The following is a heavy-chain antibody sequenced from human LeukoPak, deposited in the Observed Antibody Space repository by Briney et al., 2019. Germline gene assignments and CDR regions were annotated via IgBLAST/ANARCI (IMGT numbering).Heavy chain of an antibody. CDR3: ARDLPYGSSGYYGNI. CDR2: IYYSGST. Sequence: SETLSLTCTVSGVSISSYYWGWIRQPPGKGLEWIGSIYYSGSTYYNPSLKSRVTISVDTSKNQFSLKLSSVTAADTAVYYCARDLPYGSSGYYGNIWGQGTMVTVSS. D-gene: IGHD3-22*01. CDR1: GVSISSYY. V-gene: IGHV4-39*07. J-gene: IGHJ3*02.